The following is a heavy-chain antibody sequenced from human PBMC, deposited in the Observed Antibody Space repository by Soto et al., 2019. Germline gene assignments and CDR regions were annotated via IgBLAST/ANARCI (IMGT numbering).Heavy chain of an antibody. CDR2: VYATGTS. D-gene: IGHD4-17*01. J-gene: IGHJ5*02. V-gene: IGHV4-4*07. Sequence: SETLSLTCSVSGGSMRKFYWSWIRKTAGKGLEWMGRVYATGTSDYNPSLRIRIAMSVDISKKTFSLRLRSVTAADTGVYYCVRDGSKTLRDCFDPWGQGILVTV. CDR1: GGSMRKFY. CDR3: VRDGSKTLRDCFDP.